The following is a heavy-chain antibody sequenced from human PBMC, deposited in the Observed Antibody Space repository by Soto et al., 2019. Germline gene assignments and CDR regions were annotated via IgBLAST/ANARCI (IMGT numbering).Heavy chain of an antibody. Sequence: GGSLRLSCAASGFTFSSYAMSWVRQAPGKGLEWVSAISGSGGSTYYADSVKGRFTISRDNSKNTLYLQMNSLRAEDTAVYYCAYLVGYSRGGTVVDYWGQGTLVTVSS. V-gene: IGHV3-23*01. J-gene: IGHJ4*02. CDR1: GFTFSSYA. CDR3: AYLVGYSRGGTVVDY. D-gene: IGHD6-19*01. CDR2: ISGSGGST.